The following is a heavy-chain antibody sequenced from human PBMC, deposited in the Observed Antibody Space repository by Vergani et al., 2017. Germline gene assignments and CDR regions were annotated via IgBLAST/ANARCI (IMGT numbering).Heavy chain of an antibody. D-gene: IGHD3-16*02. V-gene: IGHV1-3*01. Sequence: QVQLVQSGAEVKKPGSSVKVSCKASGYTFTSYAMHWVRQAPGQRLEWMGWINAGNGNTKYSQKFQGRVTITRDTSASTAYMELSSLRSEDTAVYYCAREGFYDYVWGSYRRRGGYCFDSWGQGTLVTVSS. J-gene: IGHJ4*02. CDR1: GYTFTSYA. CDR2: INAGNGNT. CDR3: AREGFYDYVWGSYRRRGGYCFDS.